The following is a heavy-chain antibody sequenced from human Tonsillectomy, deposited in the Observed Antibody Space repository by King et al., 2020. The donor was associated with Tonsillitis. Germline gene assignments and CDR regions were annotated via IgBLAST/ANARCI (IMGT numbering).Heavy chain of an antibody. CDR2: ISYDGSNK. CDR3: ARDYWGYSYGGGFDY. CDR1: GFTFSSYA. J-gene: IGHJ4*02. Sequence: VQLVESGGGVVQPGRSLRLSCAASGFTFSSYAMHWVRQAPGKGLEWVAVISYDGSNKYYADSMKGRFTISRDNSKNTLYLQMNSLRAEDTAVYYCARDYWGYSYGGGFDYWGQGTLVTVSS. V-gene: IGHV3-30*01. D-gene: IGHD5-18*01.